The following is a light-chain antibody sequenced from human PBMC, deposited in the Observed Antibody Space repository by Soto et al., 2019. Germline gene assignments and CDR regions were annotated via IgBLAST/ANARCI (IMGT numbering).Light chain of an antibody. Sequence: DIQMTQPPSTWSASAGGALTMTCLACQNISSWLAWYQQKPGKAPKLLIYAASTLQSGVPARFSGSGSGTDFTLTISSLQPEDFATYYCQQLNSYPRTFGGGTKVDI. CDR1: QNISSW. V-gene: IGKV1-5*01. J-gene: IGKJ4*02. CDR3: QQLNSYPRT. CDR2: AAS.